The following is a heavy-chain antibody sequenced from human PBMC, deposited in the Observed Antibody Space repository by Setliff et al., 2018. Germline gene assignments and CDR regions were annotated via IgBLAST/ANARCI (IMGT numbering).Heavy chain of an antibody. CDR3: VRDISSASGILDF. CDR2: LSSANNYI. CDR1: GFAFANYN. J-gene: IGHJ4*02. D-gene: IGHD3-3*01. V-gene: IGHV3-21*04. Sequence: GGSLRLSCAASGFAFANYNMIWVRQAPGKGLEWVASLSSANNYIVYADSVKGRFTISRDNAKNSLFLEMNSLTVDDTALYYCVRDISSASGILDFWGQGTLVTVSS.